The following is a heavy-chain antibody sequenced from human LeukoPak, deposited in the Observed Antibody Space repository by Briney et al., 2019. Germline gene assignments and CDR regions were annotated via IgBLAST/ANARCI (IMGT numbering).Heavy chain of an antibody. D-gene: IGHD6-19*01. Sequence: SETLSLTCAVYGGSFSGYYWSWIRQPPGKGLEWIGYIYYSGSTNYNPSLKSRVTISVDTSKNQFSLKLSSVTAADTAVYYCARDSSMAGYYFDYWGQGTLVTVSS. CDR2: IYYSGST. CDR3: ARDSSMAGYYFDY. J-gene: IGHJ4*02. CDR1: GGSFSGYY. V-gene: IGHV4-59*01.